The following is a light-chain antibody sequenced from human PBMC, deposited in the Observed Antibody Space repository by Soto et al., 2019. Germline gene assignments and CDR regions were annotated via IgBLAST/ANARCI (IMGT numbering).Light chain of an antibody. CDR2: AAS. CDR3: QQSYSAPPT. CDR1: QSISTY. V-gene: IGKV1-39*01. Sequence: DIQMTQSPSSLSASVGDRVTITCRASQSISTYLNWYQQKPGTAPKLLIYAASSLHSGVPSRFSGSGSGTDFALTISSLQHEDFATYSCQQSYSAPPTFGQGTKVEIK. J-gene: IGKJ1*01.